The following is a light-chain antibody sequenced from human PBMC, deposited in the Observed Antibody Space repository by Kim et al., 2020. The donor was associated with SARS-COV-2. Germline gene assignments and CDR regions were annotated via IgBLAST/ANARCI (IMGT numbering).Light chain of an antibody. CDR2: HAS. Sequence: ASVGDRVTITCRASHNINNYLNFYQQKPGKAPNLLISHASTLQTGVPPRFSGSGSGTDFTLTISNLQAEDIATYYCQQFGGLPLTFGGGTKVDIK. J-gene: IGKJ4*01. CDR1: HNINNY. V-gene: IGKV1-33*01. CDR3: QQFGGLPLT.